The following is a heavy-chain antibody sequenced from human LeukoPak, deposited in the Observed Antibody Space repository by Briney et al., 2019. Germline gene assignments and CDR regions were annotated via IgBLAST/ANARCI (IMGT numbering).Heavy chain of an antibody. CDR2: IRYDGSDI. CDR1: GFIFTSYG. V-gene: IGHV3-30*02. J-gene: IGHJ3*02. CDR3: VRDPSGMDAFDI. Sequence: GALRLSCAASGFIFTSYGMHWVRQAPGKGLEWVSFIRYDGSDIDYADSAKGRFTISRDNSKNTLYLQMNSVRVEDTAAYYCVRDPSGMDAFDIWGQGTVVTVSS.